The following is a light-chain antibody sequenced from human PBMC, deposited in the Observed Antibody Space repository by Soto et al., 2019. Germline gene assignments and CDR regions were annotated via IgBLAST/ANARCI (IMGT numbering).Light chain of an antibody. Sequence: QSVLTQPASVSGSPGQSITISCSGTSSDVGAYNYVSWYQHHPGKAPKLMIYDVSNRPSGVSNRFSGSKSGNTASLTISGLQAEDEADYYCNSSTTSSTLVFGGGTKVTVL. CDR2: DVS. CDR3: NSSTTSSTLV. J-gene: IGLJ2*01. CDR1: SSDVGAYNY. V-gene: IGLV2-14*03.